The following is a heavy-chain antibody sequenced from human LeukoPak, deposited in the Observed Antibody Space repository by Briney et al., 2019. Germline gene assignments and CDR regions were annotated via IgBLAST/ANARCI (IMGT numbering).Heavy chain of an antibody. V-gene: IGHV1-18*01. CDR1: GNTFSTYA. D-gene: IGHD6-13*01. Sequence: ASVKVSCKASGNTFSTYALTWVRQAPGQGLEWMGWISAYNGNTNYAQKLQGRVTMTTDTSTSTAYMELRSLRSDDTAVYYCARWDSSSWAGDVWGKGTTVTLSS. CDR3: ARWDSSSWAGDV. CDR2: ISAYNGNT. J-gene: IGHJ6*04.